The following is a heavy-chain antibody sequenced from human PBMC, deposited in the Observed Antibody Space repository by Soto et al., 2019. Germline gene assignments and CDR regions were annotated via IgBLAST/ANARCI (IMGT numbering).Heavy chain of an antibody. J-gene: IGHJ4*02. V-gene: IGHV3-53*01. D-gene: IGHD6-6*01. CDR2: SYSGGST. CDR3: ARAREPEYSSSIFFDY. Sequence: GXPRLSCAVSGLXGSSPQVIWVRQAPGKGLQWVSVSYSGGSTYYANAVKGRFNISREISENTVYLELDKLKVDDTAVYYCARAREPEYSSSIFFDYWGRGTLGTVS. CDR1: GLXGSSPQ.